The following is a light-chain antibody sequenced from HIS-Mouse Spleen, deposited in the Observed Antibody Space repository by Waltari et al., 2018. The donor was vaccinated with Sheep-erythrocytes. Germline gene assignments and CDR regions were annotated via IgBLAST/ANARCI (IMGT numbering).Light chain of an antibody. J-gene: IGLJ1*01. CDR3: QVWDSSSDHNYV. Sequence: SYVLTQPPSVSVAPGKTARITCGGNNIGSKSVHWYQQKPGQAPVLVVYDDSDRPSGIPGRCSGSNSGNTATLTIRRVEAGDEADYYCQVWDSSSDHNYVFGTGTKVTVL. CDR2: DDS. V-gene: IGLV3-21*03. CDR1: NIGSKS.